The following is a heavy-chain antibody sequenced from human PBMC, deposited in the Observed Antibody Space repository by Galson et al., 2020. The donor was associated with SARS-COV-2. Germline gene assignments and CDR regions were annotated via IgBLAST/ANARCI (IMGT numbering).Heavy chain of an antibody. CDR3: ARSTSGYYFDDAFDI. J-gene: IGHJ3*02. D-gene: IGHD3-22*01. V-gene: IGHV4-39*01. CDR2: IYYSGST. Sequence: LEWIGSIYYSGSTYYNPSLKSRVTISVDTSKNQFSLKLSSVTAADTAVYYCARSTSGYYFDDAFDIWGQGTMVTVSS.